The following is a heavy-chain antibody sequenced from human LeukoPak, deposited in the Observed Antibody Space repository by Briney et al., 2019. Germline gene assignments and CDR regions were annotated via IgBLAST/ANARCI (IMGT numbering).Heavy chain of an antibody. CDR1: GFTFSSYA. CDR2: ISGSGGST. D-gene: IGHD6-6*01. CDR3: AKEGLGVIAAPYNWFDP. Sequence: GGSLRLSCAASGFTFSSYAMSWVRQAPGKGLEWVSAISGSGGSTYYADSVKGRFTISRDNSKNTLYLQMNSLRAEDTAVYYCAKEGLGVIAAPYNWFDPWGQGTLVTVSS. V-gene: IGHV3-23*01. J-gene: IGHJ5*02.